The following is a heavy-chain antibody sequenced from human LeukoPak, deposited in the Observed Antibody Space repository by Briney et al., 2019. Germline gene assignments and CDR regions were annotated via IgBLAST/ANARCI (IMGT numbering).Heavy chain of an antibody. CDR1: GGSISSSGYY. CDR2: ISYSGNT. J-gene: IGHJ4*02. D-gene: IGHD3-22*01. V-gene: IGHV4-39*01. Sequence: SETLSLTCSVSGGSISSSGYYWGWIRQPPGKGLEWIGSISYSGNTYYNPSLKSRVTISVDTSKNQFSLRLSSVTASDTAVYYCASQYYYDNQVDYWGQGALVTVSS. CDR3: ASQYYYDNQVDY.